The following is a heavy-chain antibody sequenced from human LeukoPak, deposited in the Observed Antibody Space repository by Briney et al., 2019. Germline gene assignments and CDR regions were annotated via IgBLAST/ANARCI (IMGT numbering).Heavy chain of an antibody. Sequence: GASVKVSCKAFGYTFTSNYMHWVRQAPGQGLEWMGWISAYNGNTNYAQKLQGRVTMTTDTSTSTAYMELRSLRSDDTAVYYCARFGLGKHIEVAGIPFDIWGQGTMVTVSS. CDR1: GYTFTSNY. CDR2: ISAYNGNT. J-gene: IGHJ3*02. V-gene: IGHV1-18*04. D-gene: IGHD6-19*01. CDR3: ARFGLGKHIEVAGIPFDI.